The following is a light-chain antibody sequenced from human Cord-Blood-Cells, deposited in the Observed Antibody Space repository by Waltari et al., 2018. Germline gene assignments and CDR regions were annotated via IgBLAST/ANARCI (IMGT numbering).Light chain of an antibody. V-gene: IGLV2-14*01. Sequence: QSALTQPASVSGSPVQSITISCTGTSSDVGGYNYVSWYQQHTGKAPKLMVYDVSNRPSGVSNRFSGSKSGNTASLTISGLQAEDEADYYCSSYTSSSTLVVGGGTKLTVL. J-gene: IGLJ3*02. CDR1: SSDVGGYNY. CDR2: DVS. CDR3: SSYTSSSTLV.